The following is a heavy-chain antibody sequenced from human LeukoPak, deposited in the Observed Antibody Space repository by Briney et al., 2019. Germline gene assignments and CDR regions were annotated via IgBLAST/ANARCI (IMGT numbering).Heavy chain of an antibody. CDR1: GFTFSSYS. CDR2: ISSSSSYI. J-gene: IGHJ4*02. Sequence: GSLRLSCAASGFTFSSYSMNWVRQAPGKGLEWVSSISSSSSYIYYADSVKGRFTISRDNAKNSLYLQMNSLRAEDTAVYYCASVSSWWLLDYWGQGTLVTVSS. CDR3: ASVSSWWLLDY. V-gene: IGHV3-21*01. D-gene: IGHD2-15*01.